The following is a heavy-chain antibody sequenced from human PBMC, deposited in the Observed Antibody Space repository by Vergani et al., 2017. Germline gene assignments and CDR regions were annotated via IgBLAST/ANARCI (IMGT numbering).Heavy chain of an antibody. Sequence: QVQLQESVPGLVKPSQTLSLTCTVSGGSISSYYWSWLRQPPGKGLEWIGYIYYSGSTNYNPSLKSRVTISVDTSKNQFSLKLSSVTAADTAVYYCARVVSGWYYFDYWGQGTLVTVSS. CDR2: IYYSGST. J-gene: IGHJ4*02. CDR3: ARVVSGWYYFDY. V-gene: IGHV4-59*01. CDR1: GGSISSYY. D-gene: IGHD6-19*01.